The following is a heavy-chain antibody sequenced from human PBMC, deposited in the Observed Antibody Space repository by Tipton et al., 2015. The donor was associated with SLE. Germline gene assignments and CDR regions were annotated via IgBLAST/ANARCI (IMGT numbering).Heavy chain of an antibody. Sequence: SLRLSCAASGFTFSSYAMHWVRQAPGKGLEWVAVISYDGSNKYYADSVKGRFTISRDNSKNTLYLQMNSLRAEDTAVYYCAKALEGVVMIDGMDVWGQGTTVTVSS. V-gene: IGHV3-30-3*01. CDR2: ISYDGSNK. J-gene: IGHJ6*02. D-gene: IGHD2-21*01. CDR3: AKALEGVVMIDGMDV. CDR1: GFTFSSYA.